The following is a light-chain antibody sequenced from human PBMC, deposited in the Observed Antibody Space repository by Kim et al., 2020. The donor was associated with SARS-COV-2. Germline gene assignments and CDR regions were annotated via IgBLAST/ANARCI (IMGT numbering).Light chain of an antibody. V-gene: IGLV3-19*01. Sequence: SSELTQDPAVSVALGQTVRITCQGDSLRTYYASWYQQKPGQAPVLVIYGKNNRPSGIPDRFSGSSSRNTASLTITGAQAEDEAVYYCNSRDSSGNHWVFGGGTQLTVL. CDR3: NSRDSSGNHWV. CDR1: SLRTYY. CDR2: GKN. J-gene: IGLJ3*02.